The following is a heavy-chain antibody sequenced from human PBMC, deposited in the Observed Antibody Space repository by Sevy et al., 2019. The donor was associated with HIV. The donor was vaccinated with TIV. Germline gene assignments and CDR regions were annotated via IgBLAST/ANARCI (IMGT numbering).Heavy chain of an antibody. V-gene: IGHV3-72*01. CDR2: SRNKANSYIT. D-gene: IGHD6-13*01. CDR3: VREGAAAGDFDW. Sequence: GGSLRLSCAASGFTFSGYYMDWVRQAPGEGLEWVGRSRNKANSYITEYAASVKGRFSISRDDSNNSLFLQMNSLKTEDTAVYYCVREGAAAGDFDWWGQGTLVIVSS. CDR1: GFTFSGYY. J-gene: IGHJ4*02.